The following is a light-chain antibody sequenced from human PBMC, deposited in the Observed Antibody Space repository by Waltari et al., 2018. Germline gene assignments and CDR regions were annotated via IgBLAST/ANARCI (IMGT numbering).Light chain of an antibody. Sequence: QLVLTQSPSASASLGASVKLTCTLSSGHIPNVIAWHQQQPGKGPRYLMKVNSDGSHRKGDALPDRFSGAGSGPERYLTISSLRSEDEADYYCETGGHGTWVFGGGTKLTVL. CDR1: SGHIPNV. J-gene: IGLJ3*02. V-gene: IGLV4-69*01. CDR3: ETGGHGTWV. CDR2: VNSDGSH.